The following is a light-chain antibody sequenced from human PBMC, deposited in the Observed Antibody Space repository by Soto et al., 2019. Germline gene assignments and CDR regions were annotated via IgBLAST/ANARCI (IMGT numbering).Light chain of an antibody. V-gene: IGKV3-20*01. CDR2: GAS. J-gene: IGKJ1*01. CDR1: QSVRTK. Sequence: EIVMTQSPATLSVSPGEVATLSFSASQSVRTKLAWYQQKAGQAPRLLIYGASTRASGVSDRFSGSGSGTDFTLIISRLEPEDFAVYYCQQYAGSPWTFGQGTKVDIK. CDR3: QQYAGSPWT.